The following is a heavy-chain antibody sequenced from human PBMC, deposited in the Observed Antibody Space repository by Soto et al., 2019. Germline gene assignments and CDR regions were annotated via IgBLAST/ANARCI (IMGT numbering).Heavy chain of an antibody. J-gene: IGHJ4*02. Sequence: QLQLQESGTGLVKPSQTLSLTCAVSGASISSGGYSWSWIRQPPGKGLEWIGYIYHSGSTYYNPSLKSRVTISVDRSKNQFSLKLSSVTAADTAVYYCAAGGGLPRYDWGQGTLVTVSS. D-gene: IGHD1-1*01. CDR1: GASISSGGYS. CDR3: AAGGGLPRYD. V-gene: IGHV4-30-2*01. CDR2: IYHSGST.